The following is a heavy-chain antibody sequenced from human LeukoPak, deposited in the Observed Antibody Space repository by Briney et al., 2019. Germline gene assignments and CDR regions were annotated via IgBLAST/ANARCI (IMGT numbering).Heavy chain of an antibody. Sequence: SETLSLTCTVSGGSISSGGYYWSWIRQHPGKGLEWIGYIYYSGSTYYNPSLKSRVTISVDTSKNQFSLKLSSVTAADTAVYYCARDSDGGGSYHGHYYYGMDVWGQGTTVTVSS. V-gene: IGHV4-31*03. CDR2: IYYSGST. CDR1: GGSISSGGYY. J-gene: IGHJ6*02. D-gene: IGHD1-26*01. CDR3: ARDSDGGGSYHGHYYYGMDV.